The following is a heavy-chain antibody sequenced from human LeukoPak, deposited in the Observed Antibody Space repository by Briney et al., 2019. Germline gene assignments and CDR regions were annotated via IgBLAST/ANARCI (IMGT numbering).Heavy chain of an antibody. Sequence: GRSLRLSCAASGFSFSGHGMHWVRQAPGKGLEWVALIWYDGSSKYYGDSVKGRFTISRDNSKNTLYPQMNSLRDEDTAVYYYAREYRFGIRAADYYGMDVWGQGTTVTVSS. J-gene: IGHJ6*02. CDR3: AREYRFGIRAADYYGMDV. CDR1: GFSFSGHG. V-gene: IGHV3-33*01. CDR2: IWYDGSSK. D-gene: IGHD3-10*01.